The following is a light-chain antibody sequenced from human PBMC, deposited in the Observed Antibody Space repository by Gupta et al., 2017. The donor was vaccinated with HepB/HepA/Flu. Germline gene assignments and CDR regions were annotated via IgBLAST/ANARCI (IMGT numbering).Light chain of an antibody. CDR2: LAY. J-gene: IGKJ3*01. CDR1: QSLRHSNGYTY. Sequence: DVVMTQSPLSLPVNPGEPASISCRSSQSLRHSNGYTYLDWYLQRPGQSPQLLIYLAYNRSSGVPDRFAGSGSGTDFTLSITRVEAEHVGVYYCVHSLQTPTFGPGTKVDI. CDR3: VHSLQTPT. V-gene: IGKV2-28*01.